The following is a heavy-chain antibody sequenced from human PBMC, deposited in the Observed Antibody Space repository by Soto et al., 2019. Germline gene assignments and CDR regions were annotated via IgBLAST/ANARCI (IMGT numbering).Heavy chain of an antibody. V-gene: IGHV3-49*03. D-gene: IGHD4-17*01. J-gene: IGHJ4*02. CDR1: GFTFGDYA. CDR2: IRSKAYGGTT. CDR3: TRDTDYGDYVHVGPRPEFDY. Sequence: GGSLRLSCTASGFTFGDYAMSWFRQAPGKGLEWVGFIRSKAYGGTTEYAASVKGRFTIPRDDSKRIAYLQMNSLKTEDTAVYYCTRDTDYGDYVHVGPRPEFDYWGQGTLVTVSS.